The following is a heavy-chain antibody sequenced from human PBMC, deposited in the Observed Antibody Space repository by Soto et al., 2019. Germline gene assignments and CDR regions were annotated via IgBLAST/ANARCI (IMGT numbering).Heavy chain of an antibody. CDR1: GGSFSGYY. V-gene: IGHV4-34*01. CDR3: ARCYYDILTGYITGWFDP. CDR2: INHSGST. D-gene: IGHD3-9*01. Sequence: PSETLSLTYAVYGGSFSGYYWSWIRQPPGKGLEWIGEINHSGSTNYNPSLKSRVTISVDTSKNQFSLKLSSVTAADTAVYYCARCYYDILTGYITGWFDPWGQGTLVTVSS. J-gene: IGHJ5*02.